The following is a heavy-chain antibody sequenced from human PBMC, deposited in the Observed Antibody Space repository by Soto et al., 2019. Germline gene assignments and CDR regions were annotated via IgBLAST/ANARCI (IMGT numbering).Heavy chain of an antibody. CDR1: GDSVSTNSVA. CDR3: ARAGPAMSTIGALDC. D-gene: IGHD1-1*01. V-gene: IGHV6-1*01. Sequence: QVQLQQSGPGLVKPSQTLSLTCDISGDSVSTNSVAWNWIRQSPSRGLEWLGRTYYRSKWYNDYALSLKSRITVYPDTPMNQFSLHRYSLTPEDTALYYCARAGPAMSTIGALDCWGQGTQVTVSS. J-gene: IGHJ4*02. CDR2: TYYRSKWYN.